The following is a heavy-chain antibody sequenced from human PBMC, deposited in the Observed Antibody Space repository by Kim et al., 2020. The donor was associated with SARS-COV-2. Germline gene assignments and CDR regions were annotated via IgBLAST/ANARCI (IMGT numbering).Heavy chain of an antibody. V-gene: IGHV1-18*04. Sequence: ASVKVSCKASGYTFTSYGISWVRQAPGQGLEWMGWFSAYNGNTNYAQKLQGRVTMTTDTSTSTAYMELRSLRSDDTAVYYCARDRRELSTYYYEWRVSDYWGQGTLVTVSS. J-gene: IGHJ4*02. CDR2: FSAYNGNT. CDR3: ARDRRELSTYYYEWRVSDY. CDR1: GYTFTSYG. D-gene: IGHD3-22*01.